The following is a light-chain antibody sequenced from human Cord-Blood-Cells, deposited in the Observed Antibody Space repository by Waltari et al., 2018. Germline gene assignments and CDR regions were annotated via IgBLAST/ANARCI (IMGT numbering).Light chain of an antibody. J-gene: IGKJ2*01. CDR2: DAS. CDR1: QSISSW. CDR3: QQYNSYPYT. Sequence: DIQMTQSPSTLSASVGDRVTITCRASQSISSWLAWYQQKPGKAPKLLIYDASSLESGVPSRFSGSESETEFTLTISSLQPDDFATYYCQQYNSYPYTFGQGTKLEIK. V-gene: IGKV1-5*01.